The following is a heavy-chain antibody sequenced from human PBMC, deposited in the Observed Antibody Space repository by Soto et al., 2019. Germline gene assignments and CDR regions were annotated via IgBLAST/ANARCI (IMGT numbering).Heavy chain of an antibody. D-gene: IGHD3-3*01. CDR2: INHSGST. J-gene: IGHJ6*03. Sequence: SETLSLTCAVYGGSFSGYYWSLLRQPPGKGLEWIGEINHSGSTNYNPSLKSRVTISVDTSKNQFSLKLSSVTAADTAVYYCARGVRFLEWLSGTSRYYMDVWGKGTTVTVS. CDR1: GGSFSGYY. CDR3: ARGVRFLEWLSGTSRYYMDV. V-gene: IGHV4-34*01.